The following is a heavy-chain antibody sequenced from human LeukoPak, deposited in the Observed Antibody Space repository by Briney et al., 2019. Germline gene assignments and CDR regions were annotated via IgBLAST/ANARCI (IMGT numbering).Heavy chain of an antibody. J-gene: IGHJ4*02. V-gene: IGHV3-23*01. CDR2: IRSSGSTT. Sequence: GGSLRLSCAASGFTFSSYAMSWFRQVPGKGLEWLSSIRSSGSTTYYADSVKGRFTISRDNSKNTLYLQMNSLRAEDTAVYYCAEKKNFYFDYWGQGTLVTVSS. CDR3: AEKKNFYFDY. D-gene: IGHD1-7*01. CDR1: GFTFSSYA.